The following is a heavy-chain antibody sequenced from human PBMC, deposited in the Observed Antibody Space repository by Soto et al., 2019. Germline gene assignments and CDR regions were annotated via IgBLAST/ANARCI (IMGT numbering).Heavy chain of an antibody. J-gene: IGHJ4*02. Sequence: EVHLVESGGGLVQPGGSLRLSCAASGFTFSSYSLNWVRQAPGKGLEWVSYITSSGTTVYYADSVRGRFTISRDNAKNSLYLQMNSLRDDATAVYYCERGSSNWAYYFDFWGQGTLVTVSS. D-gene: IGHD6-13*01. CDR3: ERGSSNWAYYFDF. CDR2: ITSSGTTV. CDR1: GFTFSSYS. V-gene: IGHV3-48*02.